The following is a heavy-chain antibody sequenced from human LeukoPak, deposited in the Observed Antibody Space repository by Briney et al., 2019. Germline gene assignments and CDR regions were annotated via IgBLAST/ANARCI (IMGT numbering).Heavy chain of an antibody. CDR3: ARVGFFCSSVSCYSGDY. Sequence: GGSLRLSCAASGFTFSSYSMNWVRQAPGKGLEWVSSITGRSEYIYYADSVKGRFTISRDNAKNSLYLQMNSLRAEDTAVYYCARVGFFCSSVSCYSGDYWGRGTLVTVSS. D-gene: IGHD2-2*02. V-gene: IGHV3-21*01. CDR2: ITGRSEYI. J-gene: IGHJ4*02. CDR1: GFTFSSYS.